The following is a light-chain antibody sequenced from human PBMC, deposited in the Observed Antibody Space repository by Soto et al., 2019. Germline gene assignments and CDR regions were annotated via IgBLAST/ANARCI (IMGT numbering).Light chain of an antibody. CDR2: AAS. J-gene: IGKJ3*01. Sequence: IQLTQSPSSLSAFVGDRVTITCRASQGISSYLAWYQQKPGKAPKLLIYAASTLQSGVPSRFSGSGSGTDVTLTISSLQPEDFATYYCQQLNSYPFFTFGPGTKVDIK. V-gene: IGKV1-9*01. CDR3: QQLNSYPFFT. CDR1: QGISSY.